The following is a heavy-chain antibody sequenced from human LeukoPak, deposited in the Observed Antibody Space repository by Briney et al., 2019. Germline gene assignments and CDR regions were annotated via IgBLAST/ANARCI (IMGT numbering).Heavy chain of an antibody. D-gene: IGHD3-22*01. Sequence: PSETLSLTCAVSGGSISSGGYSWSWIRQPPGKGLEWIGYIYHSGSTNYNPSLKSRVTISVDTSKNQFSLKLSSVTAADTAVYYCARVYYDSSGYPGVDYWGQGTLVTVSS. CDR1: GGSISSGGYS. J-gene: IGHJ4*02. CDR2: IYHSGST. CDR3: ARVYYDSSGYPGVDY. V-gene: IGHV4-30-2*01.